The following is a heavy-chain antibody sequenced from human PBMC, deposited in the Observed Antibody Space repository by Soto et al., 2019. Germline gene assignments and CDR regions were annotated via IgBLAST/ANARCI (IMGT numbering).Heavy chain of an antibody. J-gene: IGHJ3*02. CDR2: INHSGST. D-gene: IGHD3-10*01. CDR3: ARDAVGSQGAFDI. V-gene: IGHV4-34*01. CDR1: GGSFSGYY. Sequence: SETLSLTCAVYGGSFSGYYWSWIRQPPGKGLEWIGEINHSGSTNYNPSLKSRVTISVDTSKNQFSLKLSSVTAADTAVYYCARDAVGSQGAFDIWGQGTMVT.